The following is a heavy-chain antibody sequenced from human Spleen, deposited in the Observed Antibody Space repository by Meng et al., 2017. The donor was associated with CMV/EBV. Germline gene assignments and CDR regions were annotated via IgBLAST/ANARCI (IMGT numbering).Heavy chain of an antibody. CDR3: ARVTFYYDSGGYGRALYYFDY. CDR2: IKQDGSEK. D-gene: IGHD3-22*01. J-gene: IGHJ4*02. Sequence: GESLKISCAASEFTFSNYWMSWVRQAPGKGLEWLANIKQDGSEKYYVDSVKGRFTISRDNAKNTLYLQMSSLRAEDTAVYYCARVTFYYDSGGYGRALYYFDYWGQGTLVTVSS. V-gene: IGHV3-7*01. CDR1: EFTFSNYW.